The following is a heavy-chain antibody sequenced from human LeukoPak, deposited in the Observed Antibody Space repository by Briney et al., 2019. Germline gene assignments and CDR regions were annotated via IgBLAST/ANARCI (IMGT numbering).Heavy chain of an antibody. D-gene: IGHD3-22*01. J-gene: IGHJ4*02. Sequence: HRASVKVSCKAPAYAFTSYAINWVRQAPGQGLEWMGWINTNTGHPTYAQGFTGRFVFSLDTSVSTTYLQISSLKAEDTAVYYCATTYYYGSSGYYSLDSWGQGTLVTVSS. CDR3: ATTYYYGSSGYYSLDS. CDR2: INTNTGHP. CDR1: AYAFTSYA. V-gene: IGHV7-4-1*02.